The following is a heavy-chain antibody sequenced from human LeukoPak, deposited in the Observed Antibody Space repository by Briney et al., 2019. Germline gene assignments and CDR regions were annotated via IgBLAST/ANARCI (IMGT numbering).Heavy chain of an antibody. CDR3: ARWGYSYGIDY. V-gene: IGHV4-39*01. J-gene: IGHJ4*02. CDR2: GSYSGST. Sequence: SETLSLTSTVPGGSISSSSYYCGWIRHPPGRGLEWIEGGSYSGSTYYTPSLKSRVTVSVDTSKNQFSLKLSSVTAADTAVYYCARWGYSYGIDYWGQGTLVAVSS. D-gene: IGHD5-18*01. CDR1: GGSISSSSYY.